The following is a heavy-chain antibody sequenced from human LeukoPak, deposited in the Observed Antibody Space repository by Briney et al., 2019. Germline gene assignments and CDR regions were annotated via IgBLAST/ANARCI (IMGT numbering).Heavy chain of an antibody. V-gene: IGHV3-23*01. J-gene: IGHJ5*02. Sequence: GGSLRLSCAASGFTFSSYAMSWVRQAPGKGLEWVSAISGSGGSTYYADSVKGRFTIPRDNSKNTLYLQMNSLRAEDTAVYYCAKHGYSSSWYNWFDPWGQGTLVTVSS. CDR1: GFTFSSYA. CDR2: ISGSGGST. D-gene: IGHD6-13*01. CDR3: AKHGYSSSWYNWFDP.